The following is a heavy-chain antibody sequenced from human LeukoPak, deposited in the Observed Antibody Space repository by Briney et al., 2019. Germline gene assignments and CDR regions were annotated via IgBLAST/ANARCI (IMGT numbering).Heavy chain of an antibody. CDR1: GFTFSSFA. CDR2: IWYDGSNK. V-gene: IGHV3-33*01. J-gene: IGHJ6*02. Sequence: PGGSLRLSCAASGFTFSSFAMHWVRQAPGKGLEWVAVIWYDGSNKYYADSVKGRFTISRDNSRDTLYLQMNSLRAEDTAVYYCGREYYYGSGPFYGMDVWGQGTTVTVSS. D-gene: IGHD3-10*01. CDR3: GREYYYGSGPFYGMDV.